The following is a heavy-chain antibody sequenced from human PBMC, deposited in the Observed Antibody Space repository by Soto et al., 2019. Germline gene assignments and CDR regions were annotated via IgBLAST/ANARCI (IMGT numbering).Heavy chain of an antibody. CDR3: AKTRGVRGVISRRVKDPTYYFDY. D-gene: IGHD3-10*01. V-gene: IGHV3-23*01. Sequence: HPGGSLRLSCAASGFTFSSYAMSWVRQAPGKGLEWVSAISGSGGSTYYADSVKGRFTISRDNSKNTLYLQMNSLRAEDTAVYYCAKTRGVRGVISRRVKDPTYYFDYWGQGTLVTVSS. J-gene: IGHJ4*02. CDR2: ISGSGGST. CDR1: GFTFSSYA.